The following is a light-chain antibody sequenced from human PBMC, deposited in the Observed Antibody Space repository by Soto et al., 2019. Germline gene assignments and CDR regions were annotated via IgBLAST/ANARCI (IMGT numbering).Light chain of an antibody. J-gene: IGKJ1*01. Sequence: EIVMTQSPATLSVSPGERATLSCRASQSVSRNLAWYQQKRGQAPRLLIYGASTRATGIPARFSGSGSGTEFTLTISSLQSEDFAVYYCQQYNNWPPWTFGQGTKVEI. V-gene: IGKV3-15*01. CDR2: GAS. CDR3: QQYNNWPPWT. CDR1: QSVSRN.